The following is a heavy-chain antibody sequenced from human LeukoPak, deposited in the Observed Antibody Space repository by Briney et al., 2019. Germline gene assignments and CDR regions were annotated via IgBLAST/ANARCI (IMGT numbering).Heavy chain of an antibody. J-gene: IGHJ5*02. V-gene: IGHV3-23*01. CDR2: ISGSGGST. D-gene: IGHD3-22*01. CDR3: AKVGAYYYDSSGYS. Sequence: GSLRLSCAASGFTFSSYAMSWVRQAPGKGLEWVSAISGSGGSTYYADSVKGRFTISRDNSKNTLYLQMNSLRAEDTAVYYCAKVGAYYYDSSGYSWGQGTLVTVSS. CDR1: GFTFSSYA.